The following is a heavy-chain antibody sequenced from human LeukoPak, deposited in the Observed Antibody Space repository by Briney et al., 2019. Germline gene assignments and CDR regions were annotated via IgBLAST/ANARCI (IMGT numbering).Heavy chain of an antibody. Sequence: GASVKVSCKASGYTFTTYYIHWVRQAPGQGLEWVGIINPSAGGTVYAQKFQGRVTMTRDTSTSTVYMELSSLRSEDTAVYFCARESVGIAGRPMGYYFDYWGQGTLVSVSS. CDR3: ARESVGIAGRPMGYYFDY. J-gene: IGHJ4*02. CDR1: GYTFTTYY. V-gene: IGHV1-46*01. CDR2: INPSAGGT. D-gene: IGHD6-13*01.